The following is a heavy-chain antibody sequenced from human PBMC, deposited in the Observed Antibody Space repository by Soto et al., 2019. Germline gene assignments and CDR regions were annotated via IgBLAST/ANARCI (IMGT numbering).Heavy chain of an antibody. CDR3: ARDRGYSSSWYGDAFDI. CDR1: GYTFTSHD. CDR2: MNPNSGST. J-gene: IGHJ3*02. V-gene: IGHV1-8*01. D-gene: IGHD6-13*01. Sequence: ASVKVSCKASGYTFTSHDINWVRQATGQGLEYMGWMNPNSGSTGYAQKFQGRVTMTRDTSTSTAYMELSSLRSEDTAVYYCARDRGYSSSWYGDAFDIWGQGTMVTVSS.